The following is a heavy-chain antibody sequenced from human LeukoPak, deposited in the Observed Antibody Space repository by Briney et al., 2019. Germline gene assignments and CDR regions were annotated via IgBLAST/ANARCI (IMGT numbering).Heavy chain of an antibody. CDR1: GFTFSSYS. Sequence: GGSLRLSCAASGFTFSSYSMNWVRQAPGKGLEWVSSISSRSTYIHYADSVKGRFTISRDNSKNTLYLQMNSLRAEDTAVYYCAKDRLQLWLSGIDYWGQGTLVTVSS. J-gene: IGHJ4*02. CDR2: ISSRSTYI. D-gene: IGHD5-18*01. V-gene: IGHV3-21*04. CDR3: AKDRLQLWLSGIDY.